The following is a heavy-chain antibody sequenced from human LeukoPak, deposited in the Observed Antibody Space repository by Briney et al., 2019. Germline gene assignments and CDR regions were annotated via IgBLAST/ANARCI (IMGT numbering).Heavy chain of an antibody. D-gene: IGHD3-10*01. Sequence: GGSLRPSCAASGFTFSSYWMHWVRQAPGKGLVWVSRINSDGSSTGYADSVKGRFTISRDNAKNTLYLQMNSLRAEDTAVYYCARDRNFYYYGSGSYPGTRWGQGTLVTVSS. J-gene: IGHJ4*02. CDR1: GFTFSSYW. CDR3: ARDRNFYYYGSGSYPGTR. V-gene: IGHV3-74*01. CDR2: INSDGSST.